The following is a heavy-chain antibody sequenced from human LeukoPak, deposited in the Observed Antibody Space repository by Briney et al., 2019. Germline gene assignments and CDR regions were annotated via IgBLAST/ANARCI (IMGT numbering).Heavy chain of an antibody. CDR2: ISTKTGDS. D-gene: IGHD1/OR15-1a*01. Sequence: GASVKVSCKASGYTFSSYVLSWVRQAPGQGLEWMGRISTKTGDSVYAQKLQGRVTMTTDTSTSTAYMELSRLRSDDTAVYYCARSGVREQLDYWGQGTLVTVSS. V-gene: IGHV1-18*01. CDR3: ARSGVREQLDY. J-gene: IGHJ4*02. CDR1: GYTFSSYV.